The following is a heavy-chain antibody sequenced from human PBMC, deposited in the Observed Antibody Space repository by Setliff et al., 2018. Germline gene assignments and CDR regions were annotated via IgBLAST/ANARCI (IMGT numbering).Heavy chain of an antibody. V-gene: IGHV4-39*07. D-gene: IGHD6-13*01. J-gene: IGHJ3*02. CDR3: AREVTGSSSWFDGAFDI. Sequence: SETLSLTCTVSGGSISSSSYYWGWIRQPPGKGLEWIGSIYYSGSTYYTPSLKSRVTISVDTSKNQFSLKLSSVTAADTAVYYCAREVTGSSSWFDGAFDIWGQGTMVTVS. CDR1: GGSISSSSYY. CDR2: IYYSGST.